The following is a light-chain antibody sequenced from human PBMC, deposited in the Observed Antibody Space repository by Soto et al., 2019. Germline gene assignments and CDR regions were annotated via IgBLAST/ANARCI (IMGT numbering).Light chain of an antibody. CDR3: SSYTSSNSLV. V-gene: IGLV2-14*01. CDR2: EVT. CDR1: SSDVGGYNY. J-gene: IGLJ1*01. Sequence: QSVLTQPASVSGSPGQSITISCPRTSSDVGGYNYVSWYKQTPGKAPKLMIFEVTSRPSGASNRFSGSKSGNTASLTISGLQAEDEADYYCSSYTSSNSLVFGTGTKVTVL.